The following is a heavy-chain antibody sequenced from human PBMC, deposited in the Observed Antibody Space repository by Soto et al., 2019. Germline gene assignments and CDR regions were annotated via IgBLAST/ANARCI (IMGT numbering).Heavy chain of an antibody. J-gene: IGHJ5*02. V-gene: IGHV4-31*03. Sequence: QVQLQESGPGLVKPSQTLSLTCTVSGGSISSGGYYWSWIRQHPGKGLEWIGYIYYSGSTYYNPSLKIRVTISVDTSKNQYSLQLSSVTAADAAGYYWARVGGINWFDPWGQGTLVTVSS. CDR1: GGSISSGGYY. CDR3: ARVGGINWFDP. D-gene: IGHD3-16*01. CDR2: IYYSGST.